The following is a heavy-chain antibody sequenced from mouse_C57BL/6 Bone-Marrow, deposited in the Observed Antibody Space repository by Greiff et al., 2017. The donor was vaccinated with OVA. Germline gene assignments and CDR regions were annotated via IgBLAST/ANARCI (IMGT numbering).Heavy chain of an antibody. CDR1: GYTFTSYW. CDR2: IDPSDSYT. D-gene: IGHD3-3*01. J-gene: IGHJ2*01. Sequence: QVQLQQPGAELVKPGASVKLSCKASGYTFTSYWMQWVKQRPGQGLEWIGEIDPSDSYTNYNQKFKGKATLTVATSSSTAYMQLSSLTSEDSAVYYSERRDRSGTGYWGQGTTLTVSS. V-gene: IGHV1-50*01. CDR3: ERRDRSGTGY.